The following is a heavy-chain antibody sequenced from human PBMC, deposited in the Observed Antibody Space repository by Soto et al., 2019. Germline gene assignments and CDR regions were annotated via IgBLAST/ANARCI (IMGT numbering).Heavy chain of an antibody. V-gene: IGHV3-15*01. CDR1: VFTFSNAW. CDR2: IKSKTDGGTA. Sequence: GGSLRLSCAASVFTFSNAWMSWVRQAPGKGLEWVGRIKSKTDGGTADFAAPVKGKFTISRDDSKNTLYLQINSLKTEDTAVYYCTTLPLDYWGQGTLVTVSS. CDR3: TTLPLDY. J-gene: IGHJ4*02.